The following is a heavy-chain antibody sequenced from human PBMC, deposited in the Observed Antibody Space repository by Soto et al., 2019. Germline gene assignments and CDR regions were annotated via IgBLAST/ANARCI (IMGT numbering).Heavy chain of an antibody. CDR2: ISTYNGNT. D-gene: IGHD6-19*01. Sequence: GASVKVSCKASGYTFTSSGISWVRQAPGQGPEWMGWISTYNGNTNYAQTLQGRVTMTTHTSTSTADMELWGLRFADTAVYYCERTVAGDVDYLGQGTLVSVSS. V-gene: IGHV1-18*01. CDR3: ERTVAGDVDY. J-gene: IGHJ4*02. CDR1: GYTFTSSG.